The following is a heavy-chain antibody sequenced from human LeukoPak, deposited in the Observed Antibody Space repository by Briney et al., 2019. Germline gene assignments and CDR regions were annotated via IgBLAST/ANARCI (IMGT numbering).Heavy chain of an antibody. V-gene: IGHV3-53*01. D-gene: IGHD4-11*01. Sequence: GGSLRLSCTSSGFTVSSSYMNWVRQAPGKGLEWVSVIYSGGSTYYADSVKDRFTISRDNSKNTLFLQMNSLRDEDTAVYYCAKDLYSNYGPADYWGQGNLVTVSS. CDR2: IYSGGST. CDR3: AKDLYSNYGPADY. CDR1: GFTVSSSY. J-gene: IGHJ4*02.